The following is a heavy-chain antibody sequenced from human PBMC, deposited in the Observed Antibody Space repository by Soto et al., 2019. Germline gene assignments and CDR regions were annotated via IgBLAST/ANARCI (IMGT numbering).Heavy chain of an antibody. Sequence: QLQLQESGPGLVKPSETLSLTCAVSGGSINSNYFWGWIRQPPGRGLEWIGSIYYGGNTYYNPSLKSRVTISADLSKNQFSLNLNSVTAADTAVYYCATTVYSSAWSSDFWGQGTLVTVSS. CDR1: GGSINSNYF. J-gene: IGHJ4*02. CDR2: IYYGGNT. V-gene: IGHV4-39*01. D-gene: IGHD6-19*01. CDR3: ATTVYSSAWSSDF.